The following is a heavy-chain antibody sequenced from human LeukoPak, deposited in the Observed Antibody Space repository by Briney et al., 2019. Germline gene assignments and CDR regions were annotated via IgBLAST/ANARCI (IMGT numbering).Heavy chain of an antibody. V-gene: IGHV1-18*01. CDR2: ISAYNGNT. CDR1: GYTFTSYG. D-gene: IGHD2-2*01. CDR3: ARDKRDIVVVPAAKHYYYYGMDV. Sequence: EGSVKVSCKASGYTFTSYGISWVRQAPGQGLEWMGWISAYNGNTNYAQKFQGRVTITADESTSTAYMELSSLRSEDTAVYYCARDKRDIVVVPAAKHYYYYGMDVWGQGTTVTVSS. J-gene: IGHJ6*02.